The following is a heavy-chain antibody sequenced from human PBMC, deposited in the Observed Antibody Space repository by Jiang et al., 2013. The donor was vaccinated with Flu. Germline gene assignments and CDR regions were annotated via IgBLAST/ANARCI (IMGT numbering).Heavy chain of an antibody. Sequence: LLKPSETLSLTCTVSGGSISSYYWSWIRQPPGKGLEWIGYIYYSGSTNYNPSLKSRVTISVDTSKNQFSLKLSSVTAADTAVYYCARAGLGDIVVVPAAMRVYYYGMDV. CDR3: ARAGLGDIVVVPAAMRVYYYGMDV. V-gene: IGHV4-59*01. D-gene: IGHD2-2*01. CDR1: GGSISSYY. CDR2: IYYSGST. J-gene: IGHJ6*01.